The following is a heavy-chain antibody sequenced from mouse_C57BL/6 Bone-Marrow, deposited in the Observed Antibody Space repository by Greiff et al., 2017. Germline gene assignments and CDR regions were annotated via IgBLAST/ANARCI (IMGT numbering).Heavy chain of an antibody. CDR2: IDPSDSYT. CDR3: APYSSEGFAY. CDR1: GYTFTSYW. V-gene: IGHV1-69*01. Sequence: QVQLQQPGAELVMPGASVKLSCKASGYTFTSYWMHWVKQRPGQGLEWIGEIDPSDSYTNYNQKFKGKSTLTVDKSSSTAYMQLSSLTSEDSAVYYCAPYSSEGFAYWGQGTLVTVSA. J-gene: IGHJ3*01. D-gene: IGHD1-3*01.